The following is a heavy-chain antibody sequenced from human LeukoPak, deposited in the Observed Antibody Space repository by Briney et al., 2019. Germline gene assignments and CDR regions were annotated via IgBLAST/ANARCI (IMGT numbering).Heavy chain of an antibody. J-gene: IGHJ5*02. D-gene: IGHD2-21*01. CDR3: VRQVIRFWFDP. CDR2: INPDGSQK. Sequence: GGSLRLSCAASGFTFSSDWMSWVRQAPGKGLEWVADINPDGSQKYSVDSVKGRFTISRDNARNAVFLQMNSLRDDDTAVYYCVRQVIRFWFDPWGQGSRVTVSS. CDR1: GFTFSSDW. V-gene: IGHV3-7*01.